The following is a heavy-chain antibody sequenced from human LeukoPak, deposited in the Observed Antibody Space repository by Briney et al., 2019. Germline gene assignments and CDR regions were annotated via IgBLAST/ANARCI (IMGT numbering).Heavy chain of an antibody. V-gene: IGHV1-24*01. CDR2: FDPEDGET. J-gene: IGHJ6*04. D-gene: IGHD2-2*01. CDR1: GYTLTELS. Sequence: ASVKVSCKVSGYTLTELSMHWVRQAPGKGLEWMGGFDPEDGETIYAQKFQGRVTMTEDTSTDTAYMELSSPRSEDTAVYYCATERAQLPRNYYYYGMDVWGKGTTVTVSS. CDR3: ATERAQLPRNYYYYGMDV.